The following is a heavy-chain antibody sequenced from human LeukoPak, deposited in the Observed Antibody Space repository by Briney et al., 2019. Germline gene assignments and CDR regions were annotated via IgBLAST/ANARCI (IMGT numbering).Heavy chain of an antibody. V-gene: IGHV3-21*01. Sequence: MPGGSLRLSCAASGFTLSDYHMNWVHQAPGKGLEWLSSITTISHYIYYAGAVRGRFTISRDNAKNSLYLQMNSLRGEDTAVYYCARSGGPGTYHQLRYNWFDPWGQGTLVTVSS. D-gene: IGHD3-10*01. CDR1: GFTLSDYH. CDR2: ITTISHYI. CDR3: ARSGGPGTYHQLRYNWFDP. J-gene: IGHJ5*02.